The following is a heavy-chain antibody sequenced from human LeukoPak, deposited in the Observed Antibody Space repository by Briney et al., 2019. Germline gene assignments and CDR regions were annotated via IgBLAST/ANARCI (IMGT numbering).Heavy chain of an antibody. Sequence: GGSLRLSCAASGLTFSSHWMHWVRQAPGKGLVWVSRITNDGSSTTYADSVKGRFTISRDNAKNMLYLQVNSLRAEDTAVYYCARDRWELPYYYYGMDVWGQGTTVTVSS. V-gene: IGHV3-74*01. CDR3: ARDRWELPYYYYGMDV. CDR1: GLTFSSHW. CDR2: ITNDGSST. J-gene: IGHJ6*02. D-gene: IGHD1-26*01.